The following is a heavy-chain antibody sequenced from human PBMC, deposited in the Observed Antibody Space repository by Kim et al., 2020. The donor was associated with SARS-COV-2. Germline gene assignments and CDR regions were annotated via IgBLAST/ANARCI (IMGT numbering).Heavy chain of an antibody. V-gene: IGHV1-2*02. J-gene: IGHJ6*02. CDR2: INPNGGVT. D-gene: IGHD2-21*01. CDR1: GYSFSDYF. Sequence: ASVKVSCKASGYSFSDYFLNWVRQAPGHGLEWMGYINPNGGVTFYAQKFQGRVTLTSDRSISTAYMEMNGLTSEDAGVYYCARVGIALNVWGQGATLTVS. CDR3: ARVGIALNV.